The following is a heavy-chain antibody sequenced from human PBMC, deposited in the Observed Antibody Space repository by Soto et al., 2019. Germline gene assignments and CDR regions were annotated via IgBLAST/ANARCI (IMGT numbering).Heavy chain of an antibody. D-gene: IGHD3-3*01. CDR2: IYHDGSS. Sequence: QGQLHESGPGLVKPSGTLSLTCAVSGGAINTGDSITNGHWWGWVRQPPGKGLEWIGEIYHDGSSNYKTSLKRRVTMSADKSKNQFSLNLRSVTAADTAIYSCARTFHRSGVGYFHYGMDVWGQGTTVTVSS. CDR1: GGAINTGDSITNGHW. CDR3: ARTFHRSGVGYFHYGMDV. V-gene: IGHV4-39*07. J-gene: IGHJ6*02.